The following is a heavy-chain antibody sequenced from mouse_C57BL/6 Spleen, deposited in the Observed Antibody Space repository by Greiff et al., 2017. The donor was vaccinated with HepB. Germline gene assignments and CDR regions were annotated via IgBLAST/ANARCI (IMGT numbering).Heavy chain of an antibody. V-gene: IGHV1-82*01. Sequence: QVQLQQSGPELVKPGASVKISCKASGYAFSSSWMNWVKQRPGKGLEWIGRIYPGDGDTNYNGKFKGKATLTADKSSSTAYMQLSSLTSEDSAVYFCAYGYGNWYFDVWGTGTTVTVSS. J-gene: IGHJ1*03. CDR3: AYGYGNWYFDV. D-gene: IGHD2-2*01. CDR2: IYPGDGDT. CDR1: GYAFSSSW.